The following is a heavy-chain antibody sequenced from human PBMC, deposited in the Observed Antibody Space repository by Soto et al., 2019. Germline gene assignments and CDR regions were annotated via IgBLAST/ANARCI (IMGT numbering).Heavy chain of an antibody. D-gene: IGHD2-21*02. J-gene: IGHJ4*02. CDR1: GFTFSSYA. CDR2: ISYDGSNK. V-gene: IGHV3-30-3*01. CDR3: ARGTAAYCGGDCYSALDY. Sequence: QVQLVESGGGVVQPGRSLRLSCAASGFTFSSYAMHWVRQAPGKGLEWVAVISYDGSNKYYADSVKGRFTISRDNSKNTXSLQMNSLRAEDTAVYYCARGTAAYCGGDCYSALDYWGQGTLVTVSS.